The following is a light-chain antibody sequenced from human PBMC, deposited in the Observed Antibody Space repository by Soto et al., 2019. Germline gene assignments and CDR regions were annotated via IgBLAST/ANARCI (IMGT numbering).Light chain of an antibody. CDR1: QSIDTF. V-gene: IGKV1-39*01. CDR3: QQHYNAPFT. Sequence: DLQLTQSPSSLSASVGDRVSITCRASQSIDTFLIWYRQTPGKAPKVLMYAPSSLQTGVPSRFSGSGSGTDFTLTISGLEPEDFATYYCQQHYNAPFTFGQGTKLDIK. CDR2: APS. J-gene: IGKJ2*01.